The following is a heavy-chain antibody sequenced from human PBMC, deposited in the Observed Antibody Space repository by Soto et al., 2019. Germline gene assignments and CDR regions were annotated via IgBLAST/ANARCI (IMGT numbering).Heavy chain of an antibody. D-gene: IGHD3-22*01. Sequence: GGSLRLSCATSGFTFGSYWMSWVRQAPGKGLEWVANIKQDGVEKYYVDSVKGRFSIARDNAKNSLYLQMNTLRAEDTAVYYCARLRHYDSSAYLTFDYWGQGTPVTVSS. J-gene: IGHJ4*02. CDR3: ARLRHYDSSAYLTFDY. V-gene: IGHV3-7*01. CDR2: IKQDGVEK. CDR1: GFTFGSYW.